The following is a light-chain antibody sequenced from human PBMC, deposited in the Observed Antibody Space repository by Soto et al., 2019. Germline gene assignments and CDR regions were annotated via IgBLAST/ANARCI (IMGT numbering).Light chain of an antibody. V-gene: IGLV2-14*01. CDR3: SSYTSRNTLYV. J-gene: IGLJ1*01. CDR1: SSDVGGYTY. Sequence: QSALTQPASVCVSPGESITISCTGTSSDVGGYTYVSWYQQHPGKAPKLMIFEVSNRPSGVSNRFSGSKSGNTASLTISGLQAEDEADYYCSSYTSRNTLYVFGTGTKVTVL. CDR2: EVS.